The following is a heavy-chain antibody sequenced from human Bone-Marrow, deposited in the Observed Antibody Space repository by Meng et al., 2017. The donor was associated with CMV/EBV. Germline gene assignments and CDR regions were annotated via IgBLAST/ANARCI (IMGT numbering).Heavy chain of an antibody. D-gene: IGHD5-12*01. Sequence: GESLKISCAASGFTFNSYAMNWVRQAPGKGLEWVSTISDSGGNTYYPDSVKGRFTISRDNSNKTVYLQMNRLRAEDTAIYYCATSRNGYGGEDHWGQGMLVTVSS. V-gene: IGHV3-23*01. CDR3: ATSRNGYGGEDH. J-gene: IGHJ4*02. CDR1: GFTFNSYA. CDR2: ISDSGGNT.